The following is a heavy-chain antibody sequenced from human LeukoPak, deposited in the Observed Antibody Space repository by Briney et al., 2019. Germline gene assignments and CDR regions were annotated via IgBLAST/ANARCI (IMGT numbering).Heavy chain of an antibody. D-gene: IGHD5-18*01. CDR3: AASTKHTAMVDY. CDR1: GFTFRSYW. V-gene: IGHV3-7*02. CDR2: IKQDGSEK. Sequence: GGSLRLSCTASGFTFRSYWMSWVRQAPGRGLEWVANIKQDGSEKYYVDSVKGRFSISRDNAKNSLHLQMNSLRAEDTAVYYCAASTKHTAMVDYWGQGTLVTVSS. J-gene: IGHJ4*02.